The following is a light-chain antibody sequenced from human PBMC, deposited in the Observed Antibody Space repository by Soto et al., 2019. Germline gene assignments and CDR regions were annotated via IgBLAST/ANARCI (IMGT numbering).Light chain of an antibody. CDR1: QSVSSCY. Sequence: EIVLTQSPGTLSLSPGEIATLSCRASQSVSSCYVAWYQQKPGQASRLLLYGAYSRATGIPDRFSGSGSRTEFPLTISRLEPEDFEVYYCQQYGTGVFTFGPGTTVHIK. J-gene: IGKJ3*01. CDR3: QQYGTGVFT. CDR2: GAY. V-gene: IGKV3-20*01.